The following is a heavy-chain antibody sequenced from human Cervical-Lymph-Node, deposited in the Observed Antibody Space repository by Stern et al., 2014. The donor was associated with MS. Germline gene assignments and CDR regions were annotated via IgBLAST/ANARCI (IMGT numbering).Heavy chain of an antibody. D-gene: IGHD4-17*01. J-gene: IGHJ4*02. CDR1: GFTFSHYS. V-gene: IGHV3-21*01. CDR2: ISNKSTHT. CDR3: ARARVGDYARSPHLDS. Sequence: EVQLVESGGGLVKPGESLRLSCDASGFTFSHYSINWVRPATGKGMEWISSISNKSTHTYYADSVEGRFTISRDSAKDSVSLHMVSLRAEDTAVYYCARARVGDYARSPHLDSWGQGTLVTVSS.